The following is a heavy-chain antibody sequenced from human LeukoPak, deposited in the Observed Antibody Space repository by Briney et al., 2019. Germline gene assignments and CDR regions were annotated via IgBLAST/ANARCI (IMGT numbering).Heavy chain of an antibody. Sequence: KTSETLSLTCTVSGYSISSGYYWGWIRLPPGKGLECIGTMYHSGSTFYNPSLKSRVTISVDTSKNQFSLKLTSMTAADTAVYYCARAMNRSGDYLGFDPWGLGIVVTVSS. CDR2: MYHSGST. CDR1: GYSISSGYY. D-gene: IGHD3-3*01. J-gene: IGHJ5*02. V-gene: IGHV4-38-2*02. CDR3: ARAMNRSGDYLGFDP.